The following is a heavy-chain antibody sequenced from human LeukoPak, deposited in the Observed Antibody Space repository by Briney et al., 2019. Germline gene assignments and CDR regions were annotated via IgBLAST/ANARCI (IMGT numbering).Heavy chain of an antibody. CDR2: INSSGST. J-gene: IGHJ4*02. CDR1: GGSISSGSYY. D-gene: IGHD3-10*01. Sequence: SETLSLTCTVSGGSISSGSYYWSWLRQPAGKGLEWIGRINSSGSTNYNPSLKSRVTISVDTSKNQFSLKLSSVTAADTAVYYCARHYYYGSGSYLYYFDYWGQGTLVTVSS. CDR3: ARHYYYGSGSYLYYFDY. V-gene: IGHV4-61*02.